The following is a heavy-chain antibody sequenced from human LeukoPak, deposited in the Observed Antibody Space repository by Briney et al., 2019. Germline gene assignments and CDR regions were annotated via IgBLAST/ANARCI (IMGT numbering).Heavy chain of an antibody. CDR3: ARGISGSYHPFDY. D-gene: IGHD1-26*01. J-gene: IGHJ4*02. V-gene: IGHV1-2*02. Sequence: GASVKVSCKASGYTFTGYYMHWVRQAPGQGLEWMGWINPNSGGTNYAQKFQGRVTMTRDTSISTAYMELSRLRSDDTAVYYCARGISGSYHPFDYWGQGTLVTVSS. CDR1: GYTFTGYY. CDR2: INPNSGGT.